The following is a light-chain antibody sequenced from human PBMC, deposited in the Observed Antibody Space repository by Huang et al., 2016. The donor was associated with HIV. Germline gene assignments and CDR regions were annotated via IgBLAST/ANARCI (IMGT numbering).Light chain of an antibody. Sequence: EIVLTQSPGTLSLSPGERATLSCRASQSISSSHFAGYQQIPGQAPRLFIYGASSRATGIPDRFSGSGSGTDFTLTISRLEPEDYAVYYCQQYGSSVTFGQGTRLEIK. CDR3: QQYGSSVT. CDR1: QSISSSH. CDR2: GAS. V-gene: IGKV3-20*01. J-gene: IGKJ5*01.